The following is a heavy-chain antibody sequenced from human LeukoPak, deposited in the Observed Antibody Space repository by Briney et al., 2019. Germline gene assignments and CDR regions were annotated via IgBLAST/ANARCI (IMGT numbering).Heavy chain of an antibody. Sequence: GGSLRLSCAASGFTFSNYNMNWVRQAPGKGLEWVSYISSSSSTIYYADSAKGRFTISRDNAKNSLYLQMNSLRDEDTAVYFCARDPGTAFVTFYFDYWSQGTLVTVSS. CDR1: GFTFSNYN. CDR3: ARDPGTAFVTFYFDY. D-gene: IGHD5-18*01. CDR2: ISSSSSTI. J-gene: IGHJ4*02. V-gene: IGHV3-48*02.